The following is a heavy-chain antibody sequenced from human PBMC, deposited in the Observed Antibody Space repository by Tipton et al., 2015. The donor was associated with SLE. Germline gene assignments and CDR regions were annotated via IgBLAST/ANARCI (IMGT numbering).Heavy chain of an antibody. V-gene: IGHV4-39*07. D-gene: IGHD6-19*01. CDR3: AKNKAVPEN. J-gene: IGHJ4*02. CDR2: VYYSGAT. Sequence: TLSLTCTVSGCSLSSNSYYWGWIRQPPGKGLEYIGSVYYSGATYYNWSLKSRVVISIDTSKSQFSLQLSSVTAADTAVYYCAKNKAVPENWGQGTLVTVSS. CDR1: GCSLSSNSYY.